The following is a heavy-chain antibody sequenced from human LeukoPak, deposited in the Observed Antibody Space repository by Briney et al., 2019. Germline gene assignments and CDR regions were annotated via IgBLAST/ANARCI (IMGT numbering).Heavy chain of an antibody. CDR1: GFTFSAFW. CDR2: IKPDGSDS. CDR3: ASRDKGYYYGMDV. D-gene: IGHD2-15*01. J-gene: IGHJ6*02. Sequence: GGSLRLSCAASGFTFSAFWMSWVRQGPGKGLEWVASIKPDGSDSHHVDSVMGRFTISRDNAKNLLYLQMNSLSAEDTAVYYCASRDKGYYYGMDVWGQGTTVTVSS. V-gene: IGHV3-7*01.